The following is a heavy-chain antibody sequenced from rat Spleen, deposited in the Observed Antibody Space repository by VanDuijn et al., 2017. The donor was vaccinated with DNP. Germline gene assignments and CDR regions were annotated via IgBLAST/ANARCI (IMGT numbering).Heavy chain of an antibody. CDR1: GFTFSNYA. J-gene: IGHJ3*01. CDR2: ISTGGGNT. CDR3: ARHDGYFGYYPAY. V-gene: IGHV5S13*01. Sequence: EVQLLESGGGLVQPGGSLKISCAASGFTFSNYAMAWVRQAPTKGLEWVASISTGGGNTYYRDSVKGRFTISRDNAKNTQYLQMDSLRSEDTATYYCARHDGYFGYYPAYWGQGTLVTVSS. D-gene: IGHD4-4*01.